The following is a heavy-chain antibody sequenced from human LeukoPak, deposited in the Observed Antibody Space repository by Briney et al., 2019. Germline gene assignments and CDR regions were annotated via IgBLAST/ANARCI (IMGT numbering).Heavy chain of an antibody. D-gene: IGHD2-2*01. CDR1: GFTFSSYW. CDR2: IKQDGSEK. J-gene: IGHJ4*02. Sequence: GGSLRLSCAASGFTFSSYWMSWVRQGPGKGLEWVATIKQDGSEKYYVDSVRGRFTISRDNAKNSLYLQMNSLRAEDTAVYYCARAIGCSSTSCYDYWGQGTLVTVSS. V-gene: IGHV3-7*03. CDR3: ARAIGCSSTSCYDY.